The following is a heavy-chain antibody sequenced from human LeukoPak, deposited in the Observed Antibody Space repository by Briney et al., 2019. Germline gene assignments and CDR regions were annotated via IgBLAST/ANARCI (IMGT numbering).Heavy chain of an antibody. CDR3: ARLGLYTSSWYRFYYFDY. CDR1: GGSFSDYY. Sequence: PSETLSLTCGVHGGSFSDYYWSWIRQSPGKGLEWIGQINHSGSTSYNPSLKSRFTISVDTSKNQFSLRLSSVTAADTAVYYCARLGLYTSSWYRFYYFDYWGQGTLVTVSS. V-gene: IGHV4-34*01. D-gene: IGHD6-13*01. J-gene: IGHJ4*02. CDR2: INHSGST.